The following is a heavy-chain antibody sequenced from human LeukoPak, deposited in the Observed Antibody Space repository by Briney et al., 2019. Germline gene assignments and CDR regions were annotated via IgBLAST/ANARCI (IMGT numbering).Heavy chain of an antibody. CDR1: GFTFSSYE. D-gene: IGHD1-26*01. Sequence: GGSLRLSCAASGFTFSSYEMNWVRQAPGKGLEWVSYISSSGSTIYYADSVKGRFTISRDNAKNSLYLQMNSLRAEDMALYYCAKDGGIVGDYYFDYWGQGTLVTVSS. J-gene: IGHJ4*02. CDR2: ISSSGSTI. CDR3: AKDGGIVGDYYFDY. V-gene: IGHV3-48*03.